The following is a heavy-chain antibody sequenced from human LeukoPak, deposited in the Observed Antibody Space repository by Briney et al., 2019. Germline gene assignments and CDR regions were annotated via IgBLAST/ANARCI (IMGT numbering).Heavy chain of an antibody. J-gene: IGHJ4*02. CDR1: GGSISNYY. CDR2: IYYSGST. CDR3: ATGYGKFDY. D-gene: IGHD3-9*01. Sequence: SETLSLTCTVSGGSISNYYWRLIRQPPGKGLEWIGYIYYSGSTNYNPSLKSRVTISVDTSKNQFSLKLSSVTAADTAVYYCATGYGKFDYWGQGTLVTVSS. V-gene: IGHV4-59*01.